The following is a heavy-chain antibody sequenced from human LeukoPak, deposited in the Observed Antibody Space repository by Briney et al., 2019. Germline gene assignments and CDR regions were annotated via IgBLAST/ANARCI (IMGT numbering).Heavy chain of an antibody. J-gene: IGHJ6*02. V-gene: IGHV4-39*01. CDR1: GGSISSSNYY. CDR3: ARRSRVIMVRGPPGYGMDV. CDR2: VYYSGTT. Sequence: SETLSLTCTVSGGSISSSNYYWGWVRQPPGKGLEWIGGVYYSGTTYDNPSLKSRVTVSVDTTKNQFSLKLSSVTAADTAVYYCARRSRVIMVRGPPGYGMDVWGQGTTVTVSS. D-gene: IGHD3-10*01.